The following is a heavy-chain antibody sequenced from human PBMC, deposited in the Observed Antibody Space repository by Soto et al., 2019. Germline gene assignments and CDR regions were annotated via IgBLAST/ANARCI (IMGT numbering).Heavy chain of an antibody. Sequence: QVQLVQSGAEVKKPGASVKVSCKASGYTFTSYGISWVRQAPGQGLEWMGWISAYNGNTKYAQKLQGRVTMTTDTSTSTAXXELRSXXSDXTAVXXCXRXSPPVDYWGQGTLVTVSS. CDR1: GYTFTSYG. CDR3: XRXSPPVDY. V-gene: IGHV1-18*01. J-gene: IGHJ4*02. CDR2: ISAYNGNT.